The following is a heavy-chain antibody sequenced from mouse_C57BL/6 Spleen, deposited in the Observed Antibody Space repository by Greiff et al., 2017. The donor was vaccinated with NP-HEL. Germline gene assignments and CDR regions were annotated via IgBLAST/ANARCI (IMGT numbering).Heavy chain of an antibody. V-gene: IGHV2-2*01. J-gene: IGHJ4*01. CDR2: IWSGGST. D-gene: IGHD2-4*01. Sequence: VKLMESGPGLVQPSQSLSITCTVSGFSLTSYGVHWVRQSPGKGLEWLGVIWSGGSTDYNAAFISRLSISKDNSKSQVFFKMNSLQADDTAIYYCARANYDYDDAMDYWGQGTSVTVSS. CDR1: GFSLTSYG. CDR3: ARANYDYDDAMDY.